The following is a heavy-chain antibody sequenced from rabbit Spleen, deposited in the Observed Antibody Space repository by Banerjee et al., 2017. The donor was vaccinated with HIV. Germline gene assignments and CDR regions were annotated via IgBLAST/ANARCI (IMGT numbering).Heavy chain of an antibody. V-gene: IGHV1S40*01. J-gene: IGHJ6*01. D-gene: IGHD8-1*01. Sequence: QSLEESGGDLVKPGASLTLTCTASGFILSKYYMCWVRQAPGKGLEWVVCIDAGSSGFTYFASWAKGRFTISKTSSTTVTLQMTSLTAADTATYFCARDTASSFSSYGMDLWGPGTLVTVS. CDR3: ARDTASSFSSYGMDL. CDR2: IDAGSSGFT. CDR1: GFILSKYY.